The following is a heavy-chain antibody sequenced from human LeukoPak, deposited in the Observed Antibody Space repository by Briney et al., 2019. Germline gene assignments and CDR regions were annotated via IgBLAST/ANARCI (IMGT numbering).Heavy chain of an antibody. Sequence: SETLSLTCTVSGGSISSYYWSWIRQPAGKGLELIGRIYTSGSTNYNPSLMRRDAMSVDTSKNQFSLKLSSVTAADTAVYYCARDSLAPLNAFDIWGQGTMVTVSS. D-gene: IGHD2-2*01. V-gene: IGHV4-4*07. CDR2: IYTSGST. CDR3: ARDSLAPLNAFDI. CDR1: GGSISSYY. J-gene: IGHJ3*02.